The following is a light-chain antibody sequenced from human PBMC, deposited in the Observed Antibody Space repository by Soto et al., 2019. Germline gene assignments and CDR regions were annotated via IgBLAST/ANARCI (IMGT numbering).Light chain of an antibody. CDR1: QGISRY. J-gene: IGKJ1*01. CDR2: AAS. Sequence: IQLTQSPSSLSASVGDSVTITCQASQGISRYLSWYQQKPGRAPKLLISAASTLQSGVPSRFSGSRSGTDFALTIRSLQRDDFATYYCKQTDSFPRTFGQGTKVDIK. CDR3: KQTDSFPRT. V-gene: IGKV1-39*01.